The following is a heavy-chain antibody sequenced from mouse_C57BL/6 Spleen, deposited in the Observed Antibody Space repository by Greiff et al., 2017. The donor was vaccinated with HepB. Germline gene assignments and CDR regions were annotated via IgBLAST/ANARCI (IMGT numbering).Heavy chain of an antibody. Sequence: VQLQESGAELARPGASVKLSCKASGYTFTSYGISWVKQRTGQGLEWIGEIYPRSGNTYYNEKFKGKATLTADKSSSTAYMELRSLTSEDSAVYFCARRSRITTVVADYWGQGTTLTVAS. D-gene: IGHD1-1*01. CDR3: ARRSRITTVVADY. CDR2: IYPRSGNT. V-gene: IGHV1-81*01. CDR1: GYTFTSYG. J-gene: IGHJ2*01.